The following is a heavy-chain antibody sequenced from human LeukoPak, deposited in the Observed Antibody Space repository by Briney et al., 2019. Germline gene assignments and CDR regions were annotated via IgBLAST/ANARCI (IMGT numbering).Heavy chain of an antibody. CDR3: ARAAYGDIVVVPAARGYYFDY. V-gene: IGHV4-34*01. CDR1: GGSFSGDY. CDR2: INHSGST. D-gene: IGHD2-2*01. J-gene: IGHJ4*02. Sequence: SEILSLTCAVYGGSFSGDYWSWIRQPPGKGLEWIGEINHSGSTNYNPSLKSRVTISVDTSKNQFSLKLSSVTAADTAVYYCARAAYGDIVVVPAARGYYFDYWGQGTLVTVSS.